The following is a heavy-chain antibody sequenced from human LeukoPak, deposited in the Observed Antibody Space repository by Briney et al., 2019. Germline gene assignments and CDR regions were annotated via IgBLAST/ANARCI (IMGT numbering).Heavy chain of an antibody. CDR3: ARERVRWNDGWDYFDY. CDR2: ISAYNGNT. Sequence: ASVKVSCKASGYTFTSYGISWVRQAPGQGLEWMGWISAYNGNTNYAQKLQGRVTMTTDTSTSTAYMELRSLRSEDTAVYYCARERVRWNDGWDYFDYWGQGTLVTVSS. CDR1: GYTFTSYG. J-gene: IGHJ4*02. D-gene: IGHD1-1*01. V-gene: IGHV1-18*01.